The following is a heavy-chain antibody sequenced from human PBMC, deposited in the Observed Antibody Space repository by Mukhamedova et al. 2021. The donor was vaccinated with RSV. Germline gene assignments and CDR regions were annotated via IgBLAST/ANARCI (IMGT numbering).Heavy chain of an antibody. J-gene: IGHJ4*02. CDR3: ARHSPCNGASCGPIEF. CDR2: ISETSGYI. D-gene: IGHD2-2*01. Sequence: DWVRQAPGKGLEWVSSISETSGYIYYADSLKGRFTISRDNAKNSLYLQMNSLRAEDTAMYYCARHSPCNGASCGPIEFWGQGTLV. V-gene: IGHV3-21*01.